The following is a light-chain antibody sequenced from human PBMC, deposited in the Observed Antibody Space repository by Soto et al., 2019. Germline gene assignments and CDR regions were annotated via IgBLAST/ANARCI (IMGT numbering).Light chain of an antibody. CDR2: DVS. Sequence: QSVLTQPRSVSGSPGQSVTISCSGTDNDVGGYNFVSWYQQHPGKAPKLMVFDVSKRPSGVPGRFSGSKSGTTASLTISGLQAEDEADYFCKSYAGSNTYVFGSGTKV. CDR1: DNDVGGYNF. CDR3: KSYAGSNTYV. J-gene: IGLJ1*01. V-gene: IGLV2-11*01.